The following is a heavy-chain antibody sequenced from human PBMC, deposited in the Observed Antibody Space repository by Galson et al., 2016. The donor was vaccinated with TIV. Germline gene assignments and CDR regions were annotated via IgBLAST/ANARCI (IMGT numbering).Heavy chain of an antibody. Sequence: SVKVSCKASGYIFINYYIHWVRQAPGQGLEWLGWFNPDGGATQYAQKFQGRVTMTRDTSISTAYMELRRLISDDTAVSYCARVNWARAFDYWGQGTQVTVSS. V-gene: IGHV1-2*02. D-gene: IGHD7-27*01. J-gene: IGHJ4*02. CDR2: FNPDGGAT. CDR1: GYIFINYY. CDR3: ARVNWARAFDY.